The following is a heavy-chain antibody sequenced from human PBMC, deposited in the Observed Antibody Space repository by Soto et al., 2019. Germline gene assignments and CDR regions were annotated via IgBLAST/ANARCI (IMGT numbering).Heavy chain of an antibody. CDR1: GGSITSSSYY. V-gene: IGHV4-39*01. D-gene: IGHD3-9*01. CDR3: VRPSILTGFDS. CDR2: IYYSGSP. J-gene: IGHJ4*02. Sequence: SETLSLTCTVSGGSITSSSYYWGWVRQPPGKGLEWIGSIYYSGSPYYTPSLKTRVTISIDTSKNQFSLNLRSVTAADTAVYYCVRPSILTGFDSWGQGTLVTVSS.